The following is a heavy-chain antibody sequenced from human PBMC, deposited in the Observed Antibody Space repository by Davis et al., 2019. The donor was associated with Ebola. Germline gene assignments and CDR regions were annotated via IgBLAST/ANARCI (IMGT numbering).Heavy chain of an antibody. Sequence: PSDTLSSTFTVPGGSISSYYWSWIRQPPGKGLEWIGYIYYSGSTNYNPSLKSRVTISVDTSKNQFSLKLSSVTAADTAVYYCARDTPGGAFDIWGQGTMVTVSS. CDR3: ARDTPGGAFDI. V-gene: IGHV4-59*12. J-gene: IGHJ3*02. CDR1: GGSISSYY. CDR2: IYYSGST. D-gene: IGHD1-26*01.